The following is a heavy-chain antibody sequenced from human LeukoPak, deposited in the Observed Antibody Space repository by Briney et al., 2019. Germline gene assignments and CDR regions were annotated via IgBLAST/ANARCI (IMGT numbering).Heavy chain of an antibody. CDR3: ARGGIVGATPFDY. Sequence: KPSETLSLTCTVSGGSISSGGYYWSWIRQPPGKGLEWIGYIYHSGSTYYNPSLKSRVTISVDRSKNQFSLKLSSVTAADTAVYYCARGGIVGATPFDYWGQGTLVTVSS. V-gene: IGHV4-30-2*01. CDR1: GGSISSGGYY. D-gene: IGHD1-26*01. J-gene: IGHJ4*02. CDR2: IYHSGST.